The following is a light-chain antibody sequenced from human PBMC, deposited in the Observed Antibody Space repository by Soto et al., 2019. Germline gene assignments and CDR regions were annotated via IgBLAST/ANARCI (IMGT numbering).Light chain of an antibody. CDR2: KAS. Sequence: DIQMTQSPSTMSASVGDRVTITCRASQSISTWLAWYQQKPGKAPKLLIYKASSLEGGVPSRFSGSGSGTEFNITVSSLRPDDFATYYCQQYNTYPRTFGGGTKVEIK. CDR3: QQYNTYPRT. CDR1: QSISTW. V-gene: IGKV1-5*03. J-gene: IGKJ4*01.